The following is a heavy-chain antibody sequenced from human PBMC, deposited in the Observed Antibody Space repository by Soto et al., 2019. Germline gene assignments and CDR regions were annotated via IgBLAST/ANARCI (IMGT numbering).Heavy chain of an antibody. Sequence: GGPLRLSFTASGFIFSNACINWVLQAPGKXMAWVGSAKSKNDRGNTDPDETVKGRLDISRDDSKNIVYMQMKRLRTEDTAVYYCSTDSYINMIAVRLDYWGLGTRVTVSS. V-gene: IGHV3-15*07. CDR3: STDSYINMIAVRLDY. CDR1: GFIFSNAC. D-gene: IGHD3-22*01. J-gene: IGHJ4*01. CDR2: AKSKNDRGNT.